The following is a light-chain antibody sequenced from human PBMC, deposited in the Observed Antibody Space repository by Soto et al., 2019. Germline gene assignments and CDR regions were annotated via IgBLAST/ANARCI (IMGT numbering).Light chain of an antibody. J-gene: IGLJ2*01. CDR1: SSNIGANP. CDR2: DNN. CDR3: ATWDGSLPGEV. Sequence: QTVVTQPPSASGTPGQTVTISCSGRSSNIGANPVNWYQHLPGMAPTVLIYDNNKRPSGIPDRFSGSKSGTSGTLDITGLQTGDEADYYCATWDGSLPGEVFGGGTKLTVL. V-gene: IGLV1-51*01.